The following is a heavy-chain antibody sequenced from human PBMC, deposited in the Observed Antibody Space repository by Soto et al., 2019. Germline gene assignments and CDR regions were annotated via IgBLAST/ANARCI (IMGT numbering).Heavy chain of an antibody. CDR1: GFTFSSYY. Sequence: PGGSLRLSCAASGFTFSSYYMNWIRQAPGQGLEWLSFINPRGETRYIADSIRGRFTFSRDNARRSLYVQMNSLRAEDTAVYYCARSGLPLIEILDYWGHGTLVTVSS. V-gene: IGHV3-11*01. D-gene: IGHD1-1*01. J-gene: IGHJ4*01. CDR2: INPRGETR. CDR3: ARSGLPLIEILDY.